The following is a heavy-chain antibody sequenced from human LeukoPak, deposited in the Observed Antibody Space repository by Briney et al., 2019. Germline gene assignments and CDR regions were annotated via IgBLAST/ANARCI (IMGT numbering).Heavy chain of an antibody. CDR1: GGSTSSYY. CDR3: ARSKNFDY. V-gene: IGHV4-59*01. CDR2: VYYSGST. Sequence: SETLSLTCTVSGGSTSSYYWGWIRQPPGKGLEWIGYVYYSGSTNYNPSLKSRVTISVDTSKNQFSLKLNSVTAADTAVYYCARSKNFDYWGQGTLVTVSS. J-gene: IGHJ4*02.